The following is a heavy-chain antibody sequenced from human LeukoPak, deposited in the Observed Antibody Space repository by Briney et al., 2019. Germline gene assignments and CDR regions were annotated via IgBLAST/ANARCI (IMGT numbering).Heavy chain of an antibody. CDR1: GFTFGDYA. CDR3: TSGLYYDSWSDLFDY. J-gene: IGHJ4*02. D-gene: IGHD3-3*01. CDR2: IRRKANGGTT. Sequence: GGPLRLSCTASGFTFGDYAMSWVRQAPGKGPEWVGFIRRKANGGTTEYAASVKGRFTISRDDSKSIAYLQMNSLKTEDTAVYYCTSGLYYDSWSDLFDYWGQGTLVTVSS. V-gene: IGHV3-49*04.